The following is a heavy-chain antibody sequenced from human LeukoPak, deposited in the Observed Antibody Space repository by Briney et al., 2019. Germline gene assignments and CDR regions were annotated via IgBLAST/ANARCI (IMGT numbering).Heavy chain of an antibody. CDR1: GYTFTSYY. CDR2: INPSGGST. J-gene: IGHJ3*02. CDR3: ARDRRDLVGATAGDAFDI. D-gene: IGHD1-26*01. Sequence: GASVKVSCKASGYTFTSYYMHWVRQAPGQGREWMGIINPSGGSTSYAQKFQGRVTMTRDTSTSTVYMELSSLRSEDTAVYYCARDRRDLVGATAGDAFDILGQGTMVTVSS. V-gene: IGHV1-46*01.